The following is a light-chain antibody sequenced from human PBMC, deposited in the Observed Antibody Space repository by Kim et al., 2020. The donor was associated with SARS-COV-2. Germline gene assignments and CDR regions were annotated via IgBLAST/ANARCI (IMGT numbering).Light chain of an antibody. CDR1: QSVGSSY. Sequence: LSPGERATLSCRASQSVGSSYLAWYQQKPGQAPRLLIYDASNRATDIPDRFSGSGSGTDFTLTISRLEPDDYAVYFCQQYGGSPLTFGGGTKVDIK. J-gene: IGKJ4*01. CDR3: QQYGGSPLT. V-gene: IGKV3-20*01. CDR2: DAS.